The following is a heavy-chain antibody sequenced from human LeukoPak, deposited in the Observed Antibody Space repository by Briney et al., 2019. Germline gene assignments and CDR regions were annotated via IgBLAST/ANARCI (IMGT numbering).Heavy chain of an antibody. Sequence: GGSLRLSCAASGFTFSSYSMNWVRQAPGKGLEWVSSISSSSSYIHYADSVKGRFTISRDNAKNSLYLQMNSLRADDTAVYYCAKAGGSGSYYRDYYYYMDVWGKGTTVTISS. CDR3: AKAGGSGSYYRDYYYYMDV. D-gene: IGHD3-10*01. J-gene: IGHJ6*03. V-gene: IGHV3-21*01. CDR2: ISSSSSYI. CDR1: GFTFSSYS.